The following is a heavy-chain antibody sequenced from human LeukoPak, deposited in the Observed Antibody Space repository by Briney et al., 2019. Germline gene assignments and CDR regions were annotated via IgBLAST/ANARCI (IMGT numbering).Heavy chain of an antibody. CDR3: ARSPPVGFYNYYYMDV. CDR1: GGSISSYY. D-gene: IGHD1-26*01. V-gene: IGHV4-59*01. CDR2: IYYSGIT. Sequence: SETLSLTCTVSGGSISSYYWNWIRQSPGKGLEWIGYIYYSGITNYNPSLKSRVSISVDTSKNQFSLKLSSVTAADTAVFYCARSPPVGFYNYYYMDVWGKGTTVTVSS. J-gene: IGHJ6*03.